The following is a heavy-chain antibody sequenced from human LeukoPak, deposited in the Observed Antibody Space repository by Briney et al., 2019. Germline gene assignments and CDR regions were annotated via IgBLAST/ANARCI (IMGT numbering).Heavy chain of an antibody. CDR3: AREQQATPGYYYYYYGMDV. Sequence: SLKVSCKGSGGTFSSSTISWVRQGPGQGLEWIGKIIPIIGIANYAQKFQGRVTITADKSTSTAYMELSSLRSQDTAVYYCAREQQATPGYYYYYYGMDVWGQGTTVTVSS. CDR1: GGTFSSST. CDR2: IIPIIGIA. J-gene: IGHJ6*02. D-gene: IGHD5-12*01. V-gene: IGHV1-69*04.